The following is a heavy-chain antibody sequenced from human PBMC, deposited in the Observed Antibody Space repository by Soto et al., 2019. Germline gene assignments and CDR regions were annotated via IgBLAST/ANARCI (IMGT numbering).Heavy chain of an antibody. CDR1: GFTFSSYS. J-gene: IGHJ4*02. V-gene: IGHV3-48*02. D-gene: IGHD5-12*01. CDR2: ISSSSSTI. Sequence: GGSLRLSCAASGFTFSSYSMNWVRQAPGKGLEWVSYISSSSSTIYYADSVKGRFTISRDNAKNSLYLQMNSLRDEDTAVYYCARVIEMATIEDYFDYWGQGTLVTVSS. CDR3: ARVIEMATIEDYFDY.